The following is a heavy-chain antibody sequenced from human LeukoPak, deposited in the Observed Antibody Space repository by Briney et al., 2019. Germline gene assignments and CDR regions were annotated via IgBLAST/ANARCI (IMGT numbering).Heavy chain of an antibody. Sequence: GASVKVSCKASGYTFTSYDINWVRQATGQGLEWMGWMNPNSGNTGYAQKFQGRVTMTRNTSTSTAYVELSSLRSEDTAVYYCAILGSSGWYYYGMDAWGQGTTVTVSS. CDR1: GYTFTSYD. CDR2: MNPNSGNT. D-gene: IGHD6-19*01. J-gene: IGHJ6*02. V-gene: IGHV1-8*01. CDR3: AILGSSGWYYYGMDA.